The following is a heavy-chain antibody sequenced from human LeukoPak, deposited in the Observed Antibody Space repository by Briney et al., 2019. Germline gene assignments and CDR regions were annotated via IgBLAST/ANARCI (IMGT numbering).Heavy chain of an antibody. CDR3: AREDTGMASY. CDR1: GFTFSNYW. CDR2: IKQDGSEK. J-gene: IGHJ4*02. Sequence: GWSLRLSCEVSGFTFSNYWMSWVRQAPGKGLEWVANIKQDGSEKYFADSVRGRFTISRGNAKNSLYLQMNSLRAEDTAMYYCAREDTGMASYWGQGTLVTVSS. D-gene: IGHD5-18*01. V-gene: IGHV3-7*01.